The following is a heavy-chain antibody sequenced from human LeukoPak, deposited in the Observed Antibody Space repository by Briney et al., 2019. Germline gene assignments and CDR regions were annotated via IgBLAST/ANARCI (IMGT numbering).Heavy chain of an antibody. Sequence: GGSLRLSCAASGFTFDDYAMHWVRQAPGKGLEWVSGISWNSGSIGYADSAKGRFTISRDNAKNSLYLQMNSLRAEDTALYYCAKDLSPTSGYWAFDIWGQGTMVTVSS. J-gene: IGHJ3*02. CDR1: GFTFDDYA. V-gene: IGHV3-9*01. D-gene: IGHD3-22*01. CDR2: ISWNSGSI. CDR3: AKDLSPTSGYWAFDI.